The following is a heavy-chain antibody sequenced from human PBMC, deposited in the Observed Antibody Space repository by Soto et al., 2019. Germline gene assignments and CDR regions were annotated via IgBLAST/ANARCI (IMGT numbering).Heavy chain of an antibody. V-gene: IGHV4-4*02. CDR1: GGSISSSNW. J-gene: IGHJ4*02. D-gene: IGHD3-3*01. CDR3: ERGNFILRFLEWSFDY. Sequence: SETLSLTCAVSGGSISSSNWWSWVRQPPGKGLEWIGEIYHSGSTNYNPSLKSRVTISVDKSKNQFSLKLSSVTAAETAVYYCERGNFILRFLEWSFDYWGQGTLVTVSS. CDR2: IYHSGST.